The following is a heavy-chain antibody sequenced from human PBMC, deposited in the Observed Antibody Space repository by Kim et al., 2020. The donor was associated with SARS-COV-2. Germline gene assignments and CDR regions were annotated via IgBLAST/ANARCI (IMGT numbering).Heavy chain of an antibody. CDR3: AKDKGLEQDY. J-gene: IGHJ4*02. CDR2: NK. D-gene: IGHD1-1*01. V-gene: IGHV3-30*02. Sequence: NKYYADSVKGRFTISRDNSKNTLYLQMNSLRAEDTAVYYCAKDKGLEQDYWGQGTLVTVSS.